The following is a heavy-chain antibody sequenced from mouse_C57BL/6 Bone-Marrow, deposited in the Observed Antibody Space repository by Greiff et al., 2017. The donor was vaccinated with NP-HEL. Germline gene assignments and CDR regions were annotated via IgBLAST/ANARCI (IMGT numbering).Heavy chain of an antibody. V-gene: IGHV1-18*01. CDR1: GYTFTDYN. CDR3: ARSHYYGSSYFDY. D-gene: IGHD1-1*01. Sequence: EVQLQQSGPELVKPGASVKIPCKASGYTFTDYNMDWVKQSHGKSLEWIGDINPNNGGTIYNQKFKGKATLTVDKSSSTAYMQLNSLTSEDSAVYFCARSHYYGSSYFDYWGQGTTLTVSS. CDR2: INPNNGGT. J-gene: IGHJ2*01.